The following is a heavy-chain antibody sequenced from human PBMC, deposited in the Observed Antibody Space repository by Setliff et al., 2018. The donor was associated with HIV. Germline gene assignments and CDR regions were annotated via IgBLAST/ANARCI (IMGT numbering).Heavy chain of an antibody. J-gene: IGHJ4*02. Sequence: SETLSLTCSVSGDSITRGSYWGWVRQPPGKGLEWLGHIYNTGRTYDNPTLKSRVTISVDTSKNQFSLRLSSVTALDTAVYYCSRLYGSGHYFAFDFWGQGALVTVSS. D-gene: IGHD3-10*01. V-gene: IGHV4-38-2*01. CDR2: IYNTGRT. CDR3: SRLYGSGHYFAFDF. CDR1: GDSITRGSY.